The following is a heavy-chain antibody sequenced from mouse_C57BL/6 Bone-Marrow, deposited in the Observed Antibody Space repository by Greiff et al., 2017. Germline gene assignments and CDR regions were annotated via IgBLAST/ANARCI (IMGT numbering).Heavy chain of an antibody. Sequence: EVKLLESGPGLVKPSQSLSLTCSVTGYSITSGDYWNWIRQFPGNKLEWMGYISYDGSNNYNPSLKNRISITRDTSKNQFFLKLNSVTTEDTATYYCARDHYYGSSHYAMDYWGQGTSVTVSS. CDR3: ARDHYYGSSHYAMDY. J-gene: IGHJ4*01. D-gene: IGHD1-1*01. CDR1: GYSITSGDY. V-gene: IGHV3-6*01. CDR2: ISYDGSN.